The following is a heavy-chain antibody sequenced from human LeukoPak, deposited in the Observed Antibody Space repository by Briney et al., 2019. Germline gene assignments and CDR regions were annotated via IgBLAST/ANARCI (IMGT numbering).Heavy chain of an antibody. CDR3: AKAPVTTCSGAYCYPFDY. CDR1: GFTFSSYG. CDR2: IRYDGSNK. V-gene: IGHV3-30*02. J-gene: IGHJ4*02. Sequence: GGSLRLSCAASGFTFSSYGMHWVRQAPGKGLEWVAFIRYDGSNKYYADSVKGRFTISRDNSKNTLYLQMNSLRAEDTTVYYCAKAPVTTCSGAYCYPFDYWSQGTLVTVSS. D-gene: IGHD2-15*01.